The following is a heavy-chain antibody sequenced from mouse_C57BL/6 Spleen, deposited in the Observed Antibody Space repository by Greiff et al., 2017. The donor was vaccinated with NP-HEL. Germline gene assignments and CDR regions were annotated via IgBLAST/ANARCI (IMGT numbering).Heavy chain of an antibody. CDR1: GFTFSDYY. Sequence: EVQVVESGGGLVQPGGSLKLSCAASGFTFSDYYMYWVSQTPEKRLEWVAYISNGGGSTYYPDTVKGRFPISRDNAKNTMYLQMSRLKSEDTAMYYCARRDYGSSSWFAYWGQGTLVTVSA. J-gene: IGHJ3*01. V-gene: IGHV5-12*01. CDR3: ARRDYGSSSWFAY. D-gene: IGHD1-1*01. CDR2: ISNGGGST.